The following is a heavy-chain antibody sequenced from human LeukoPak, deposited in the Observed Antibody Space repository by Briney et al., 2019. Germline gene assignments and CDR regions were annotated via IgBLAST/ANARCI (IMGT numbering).Heavy chain of an antibody. V-gene: IGHV1-69*06. J-gene: IGHJ6*04. CDR1: GGTFSSYA. D-gene: IGHD3-3*01. Sequence: SVKVSCKASGGTFSSYAISWVRQAPGQGLEWMEGIIPIFGTANSTQKFHDRLTITADRSTNTAYMELSSLRSEDTAVYFCAAIPVFGVVLHQEPVWGKGTTVTVSS. CDR3: AAIPVFGVVLHQEPV. CDR2: IIPIFGTA.